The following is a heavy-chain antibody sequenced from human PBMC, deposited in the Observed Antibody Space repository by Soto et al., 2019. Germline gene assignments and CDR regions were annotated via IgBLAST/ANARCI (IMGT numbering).Heavy chain of an antibody. CDR2: IWYDGSNK. CDR1: GLTFSSYG. CDR3: ARDPRFAENFLKNRDGYNFAPDY. Sequence: GGSLRLSCGASGLTFSSYGMHWVRQAPGKGLEWVAVIWYDGSNKYYADSVKGRFTISRDNSKNTLYLQMNSLRAEDTAVYYCARDPRFAENFLKNRDGYNFAPDYWGQGTLVTSPQ. D-gene: IGHD5-12*01. V-gene: IGHV3-33*01. J-gene: IGHJ4*02.